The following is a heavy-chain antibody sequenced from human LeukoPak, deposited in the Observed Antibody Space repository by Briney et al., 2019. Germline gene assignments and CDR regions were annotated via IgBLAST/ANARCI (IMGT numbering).Heavy chain of an antibody. CDR3: ARDQDFRSGRYRSDFDY. CDR2: VNTITGTP. CDR1: GYTFTSFV. D-gene: IGHD3-3*01. J-gene: IGHJ4*02. V-gene: IGHV7-4-1*02. Sequence: ASVKVSCKASGYTFTSFVINWVRQAPGQGPEWMGWVNTITGTPTYAQGFTGRFVFSLDTSVSTAYLEINNLRADDTAVYYCARDQDFRSGRYRSDFDYWGQGTLVTVSS.